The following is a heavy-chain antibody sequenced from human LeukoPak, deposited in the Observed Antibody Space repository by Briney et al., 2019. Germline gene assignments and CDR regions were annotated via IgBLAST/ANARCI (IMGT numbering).Heavy chain of an antibody. CDR2: IYYSGST. D-gene: IGHD5-12*01. V-gene: IGHV4-30-4*01. CDR1: GGSISSGDYY. J-gene: IGHJ5*02. CDR3: ARGGSGYDFGWFDP. Sequence: PSETLSLTCTVSGGSISSGDYYWSWIRQPPGKGLEWIGYIYYSGSTYYNPSLMSRVTISVDTSKNQFSLKLSSVTAADTAVYYCARGGSGYDFGWFDPWGQGTLVTVSS.